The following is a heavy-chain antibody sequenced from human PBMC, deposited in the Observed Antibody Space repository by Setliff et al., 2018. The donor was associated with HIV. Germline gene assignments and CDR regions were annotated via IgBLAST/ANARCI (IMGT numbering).Heavy chain of an antibody. V-gene: IGHV4-39*01. CDR2: IYSSVST. Sequence: SETLSLTCTVPGGSISSSSYYWGWIRQPPGKWLEWIGSIYSSVSTYYNPSLKSRATISVDTSKNQFSLNLMSVTAADTAIYYCARHVIGVYAFDMWGQGTMVTVSS. J-gene: IGHJ3*02. D-gene: IGHD3-16*02. CDR3: ARHVIGVYAFDM. CDR1: GGSISSSSYY.